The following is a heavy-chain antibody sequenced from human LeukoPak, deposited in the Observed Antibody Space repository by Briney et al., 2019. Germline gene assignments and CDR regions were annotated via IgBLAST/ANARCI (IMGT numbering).Heavy chain of an antibody. CDR2: ISSSSSYI. J-gene: IGHJ3*02. V-gene: IGHV3-21*01. CDR1: GFTFSSYS. CDR3: ARERSLRYFDWSPSDAFDI. D-gene: IGHD3-9*01. Sequence: GGSLRLSRAASGFTFSSYSMNWVRQAPGKGLEWVSSISSSSSYIYYADSVKGRFTISRDNAKNSLYLQMNSLRAEDTAVYYCARERSLRYFDWSPSDAFDIWGQGTMVTVSS.